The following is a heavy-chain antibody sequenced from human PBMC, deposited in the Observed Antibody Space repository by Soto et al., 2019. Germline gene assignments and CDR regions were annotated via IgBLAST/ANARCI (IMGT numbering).Heavy chain of an antibody. D-gene: IGHD6-19*01. J-gene: IGHJ6*02. CDR2: IDPSDSYT. CDR1: GYSFTSYW. Sequence: XESLKISFKGSGYSFTSYWLSWVRQIPGKGLEWMGRIDPSDSYTNYSPSFQGHVTISADKSISTAYLQWSSLKASDTAMYYCARKGSGWQHGMDVWGQGTTVTVSS. CDR3: ARKGSGWQHGMDV. V-gene: IGHV5-10-1*01.